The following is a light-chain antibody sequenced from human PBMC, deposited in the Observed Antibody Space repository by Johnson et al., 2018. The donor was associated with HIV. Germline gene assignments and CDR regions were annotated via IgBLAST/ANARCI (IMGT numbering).Light chain of an antibody. Sequence: QSILTQPPSVSAAPGQKVTISCSGSNSNIGNNYVSWYQQLPGTAPKLLIYENNKRPSGIPDRFSGSKSGTSATLGITGLQTGAEADYYCGTWDSSLSAGRGVFGTGTKVTVL. CDR3: GTWDSSLSAGRGV. J-gene: IGLJ1*01. CDR1: NSNIGNNY. V-gene: IGLV1-51*02. CDR2: ENN.